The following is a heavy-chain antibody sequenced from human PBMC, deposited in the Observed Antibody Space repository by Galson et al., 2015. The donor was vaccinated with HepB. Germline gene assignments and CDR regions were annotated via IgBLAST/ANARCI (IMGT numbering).Heavy chain of an antibody. CDR1: GDSVSSNSVA. CDR3: ARQQGGFHY. CDR2: TYYRSKWYN. Sequence: CAISGDSVSSNSVAWNRIRQSPSRGLEWLGRTYYRSKWYNDYAVSVKSRITINPDTSKNQFSLQLNSVTPEDTAVYYCARQQGGFHYWLHGTLVAASS. V-gene: IGHV6-1*01. D-gene: IGHD6-13*01. J-gene: IGHJ4*01.